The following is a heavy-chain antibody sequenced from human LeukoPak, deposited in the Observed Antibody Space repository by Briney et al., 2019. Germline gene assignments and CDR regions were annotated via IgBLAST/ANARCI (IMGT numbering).Heavy chain of an antibody. D-gene: IGHD2-2*01. Sequence: GGSLRLSCAASGFTFSSYSMNWVRQAPGKGLEWVSSISSSSSYIYYADSVKGRFTISRDNAKNSLYLQMNSLRAEDTAVYYCARDMCSSTSCPRGRFDYWAREPWSPSPQ. J-gene: IGHJ4*02. CDR3: ARDMCSSTSCPRGRFDY. V-gene: IGHV3-21*01. CDR1: GFTFSSYS. CDR2: ISSSSSYI.